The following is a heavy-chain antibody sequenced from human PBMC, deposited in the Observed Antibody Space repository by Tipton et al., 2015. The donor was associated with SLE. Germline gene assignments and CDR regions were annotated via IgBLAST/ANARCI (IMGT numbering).Heavy chain of an antibody. CDR1: GFTFSSYA. D-gene: IGHD5-12*01. CDR3: ARAPGYDY. V-gene: IGHV3-23*01. J-gene: IGHJ4*02. Sequence: SLRLSCTASGFTFSSYAMNWVRQAPGKGLEWVSAISGSGGSTYYADSVKGRFTISRDNSKNTLYLQMNSLRAEDTAVYYCARAPGYDYWGQGTLVTVSS. CDR2: ISGSGGST.